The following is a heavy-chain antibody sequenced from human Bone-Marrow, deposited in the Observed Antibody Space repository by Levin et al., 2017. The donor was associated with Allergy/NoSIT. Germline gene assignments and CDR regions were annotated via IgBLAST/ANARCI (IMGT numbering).Heavy chain of an antibody. CDR2: TYYRSKWYN. V-gene: IGHV6-1*01. Sequence: LSQTLSLTCAISGDSVSSNSAAWNWIRQSPSRGLEWLGRTYYRSKWYNDYAVSVRSRITINPDTSKNQFSLQLNSVTPEDTAVYYCARDSNVLATITDAFDIWGQGTMVTVSS. CDR1: GDSVSSNSAA. D-gene: IGHD5-12*01. J-gene: IGHJ3*02. CDR3: ARDSNVLATITDAFDI.